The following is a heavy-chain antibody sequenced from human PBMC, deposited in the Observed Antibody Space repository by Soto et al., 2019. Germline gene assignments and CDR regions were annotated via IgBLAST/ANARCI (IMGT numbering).Heavy chain of an antibody. Sequence: ASVKVSCKASGYTFTSYGISWVRQAPGQGLEWMGWISAYNGNTNYAQKLQGRVTMTTDTSTSTAYMELRSLRSDDTAVYYCARVVPPPSIAAAGTWIAPWGQGTLVTVSS. V-gene: IGHV1-18*01. D-gene: IGHD6-13*01. CDR3: ARVVPPPSIAAAGTWIAP. J-gene: IGHJ5*02. CDR2: ISAYNGNT. CDR1: GYTFTSYG.